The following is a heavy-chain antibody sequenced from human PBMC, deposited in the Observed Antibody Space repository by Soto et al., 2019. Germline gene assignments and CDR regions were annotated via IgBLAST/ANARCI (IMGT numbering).Heavy chain of an antibody. CDR3: ARFRRILVRGVVYYNGMDV. V-gene: IGHV4-39*07. CDR1: GGSISSSSYY. Sequence: SETLSLTCTVSGGSISSSSYYWGWIRQPPGKGLEWIGTIYYSGSTYYNPSLKSRVTISVDTSKNHFSLKLRSATAADTAMYYCARFRRILVRGVVYYNGMDVWGQGSAVTVSS. CDR2: IYYSGST. J-gene: IGHJ6*02. D-gene: IGHD3-10*01.